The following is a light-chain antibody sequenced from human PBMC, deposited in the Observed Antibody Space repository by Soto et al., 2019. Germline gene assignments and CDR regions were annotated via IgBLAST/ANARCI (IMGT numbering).Light chain of an antibody. CDR3: QQYSNWPRT. Sequence: EVVMTQSPGTLSVSPGERATLSYRASQSISSNLAWYQQKPGQAPRLLIYGASTRATDIPARFSGSGSGTEFTLTISSLQSEDFAVYYCQQYSNWPRTFGQGTKVDIK. J-gene: IGKJ1*01. CDR1: QSISSN. V-gene: IGKV3-15*01. CDR2: GAS.